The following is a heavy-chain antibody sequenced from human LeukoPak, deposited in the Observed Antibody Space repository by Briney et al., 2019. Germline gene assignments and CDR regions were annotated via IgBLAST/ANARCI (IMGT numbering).Heavy chain of an antibody. CDR2: IYYSGST. CDR1: GGSISSGDYY. J-gene: IGHJ3*02. CDR3: ARALITIFGVVIVPTDAFDI. Sequence: SETLSLTCTVSGGSISSGDYYRSWIRQPPGKGLEWIGYIYYSGSTYYNPSLKSRVTISVDTSKNQFSLKLSSVTAADTAVYYCARALITIFGVVIVPTDAFDIWGQGTMVTVSS. V-gene: IGHV4-30-4*01. D-gene: IGHD3-3*01.